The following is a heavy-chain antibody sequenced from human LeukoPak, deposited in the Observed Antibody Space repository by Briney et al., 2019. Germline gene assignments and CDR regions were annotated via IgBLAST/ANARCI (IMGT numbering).Heavy chain of an antibody. CDR3: AKTVGYCSSTSCQGGPYFDS. J-gene: IGHJ4*02. Sequence: ASVKVSCKASGNTFSTYAISWVRQAPGQGLEWMGGIIPIFGTTNYAQKFQGRVTITADESTNTAYMELSSLRAEDTAVYYCAKTVGYCSSTSCQGGPYFDSWGQGTLVTVSS. CDR1: GNTFSTYA. CDR2: IIPIFGTT. V-gene: IGHV1-69*13. D-gene: IGHD2-2*01.